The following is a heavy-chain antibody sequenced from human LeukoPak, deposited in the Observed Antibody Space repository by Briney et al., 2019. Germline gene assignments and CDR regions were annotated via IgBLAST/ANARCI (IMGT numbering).Heavy chain of an antibody. CDR1: GFSFSNYA. V-gene: IGHV3-23*01. CDR2: ISGSGSST. D-gene: IGHD3-3*01. J-gene: IGHJ4*02. Sequence: GGSLRLSCVASGFSFSNYAMSWVRQAPRKGLEWVSSISGSGSSTYYADSVKGRFTISGDNSKNTVYLQMNSLRAEDTAVYYCAKEYYDFWSGSPRYWGQGTLLTVSS. CDR3: AKEYYDFWSGSPRY.